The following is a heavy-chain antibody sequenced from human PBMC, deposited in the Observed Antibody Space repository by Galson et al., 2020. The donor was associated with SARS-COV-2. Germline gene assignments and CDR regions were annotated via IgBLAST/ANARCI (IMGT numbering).Heavy chain of an antibody. CDR3: PRGHAHYDNSGYLTGWFDP. Sequence: ASVPVSCKASGGTFSNYALSWVRPAPGQGRAWMGGIIPSLCTQKYSQKFHDRVTITTDESTSTAYMELNSLKADEAAVYYCPRGHAHYDNSGYLTGWFDPWGQGSLVTVSS. CDR1: GGTFSNYA. J-gene: IGHJ5*02. CDR2: IIPSLCTQ. D-gene: IGHD3-22*01. V-gene: IGHV1-69*05.